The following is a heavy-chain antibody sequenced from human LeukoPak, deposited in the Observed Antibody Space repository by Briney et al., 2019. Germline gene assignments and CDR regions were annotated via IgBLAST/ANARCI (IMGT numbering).Heavy chain of an antibody. CDR1: GFTFSSYA. V-gene: IGHV3-23*01. CDR3: ARGFGVVIMGFDY. J-gene: IGHJ4*02. CDR2: ISGSGGCT. D-gene: IGHD3-3*01. Sequence: GGSLRLSCAASGFTFSSYAMSWVRQAPGKGLEWVSAISGSGGCTYYADSVKGRFTISRDNSKNTLYLQMNSLRAEDTAVYYCARGFGVVIMGFDYWGQGTLVTVSS.